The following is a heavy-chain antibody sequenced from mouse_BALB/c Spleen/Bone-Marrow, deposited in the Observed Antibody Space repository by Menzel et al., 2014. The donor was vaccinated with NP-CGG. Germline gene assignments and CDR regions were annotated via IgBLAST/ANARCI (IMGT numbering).Heavy chain of an antibody. CDR2: ISCDNGAT. V-gene: IGHV1S34*01. Sequence: LAKTGASVKISCKASGYSFTGYYMHWVKQSPGKSLEWIGYISCDNGATRYNQKFKGKATFTVDTSSSTAHMQFNSLTSEDSAVYFYARGRAMISTDAMDYWGQGTSVTVSS. CDR3: ARGRAMISTDAMDY. D-gene: IGHD2-4*01. CDR1: GYSFTGYY. J-gene: IGHJ4*01.